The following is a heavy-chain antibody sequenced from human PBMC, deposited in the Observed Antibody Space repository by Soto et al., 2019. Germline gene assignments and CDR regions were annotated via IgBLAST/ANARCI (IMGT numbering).Heavy chain of an antibody. CDR1: GYTFTNYG. Sequence: ASVNVSCKASGYTFTNYGISWVLQAPGEGLEWVGWINTSNDNKLYAQKLQGRLTLTTNTSTSTAYMELSSLRSEDTAVYYCARGMSAWIAAAGRSNWSDPWGQGTLVTVSS. CDR3: ARGMSAWIAAAGRSNWSDP. J-gene: IGHJ5*02. D-gene: IGHD6-13*01. V-gene: IGHV1-18*01. CDR2: INTSNDNK.